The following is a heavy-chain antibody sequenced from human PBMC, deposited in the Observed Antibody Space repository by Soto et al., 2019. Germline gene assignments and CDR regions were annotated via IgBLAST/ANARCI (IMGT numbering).Heavy chain of an antibody. V-gene: IGHV3-23*01. D-gene: IGHD2-15*01. CDR1: GFTFSSYA. J-gene: IGHJ4*02. CDR3: AKRRGAGGHFDY. Sequence: HPGGSLRLSCAASGFTFSSYAMVWVRQGPGKGLEWVAVVSIGGSTHYADSVRGRSTISRDNSKNTLSLQMNSLTAEDTAVYFCAKRRGAGGHFDYWGQGALVTVSS. CDR2: VSIGGST.